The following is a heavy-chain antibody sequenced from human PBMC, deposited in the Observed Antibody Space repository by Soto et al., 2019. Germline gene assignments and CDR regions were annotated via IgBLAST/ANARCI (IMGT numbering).Heavy chain of an antibody. Sequence: SETLSLTCTVSGGSITSRSFYWGWIRQPPGKGLEWIGIIYYSGSTYYNPSLKSRVTISVDTSKSQFSLNLNPVTTADTAVYYCARGYDILTGPLDYWGPGTLVTVS. V-gene: IGHV4-39*01. CDR1: GGSITSRSFY. CDR3: ARGYDILTGPLDY. D-gene: IGHD3-9*01. J-gene: IGHJ4*02. CDR2: IYYSGST.